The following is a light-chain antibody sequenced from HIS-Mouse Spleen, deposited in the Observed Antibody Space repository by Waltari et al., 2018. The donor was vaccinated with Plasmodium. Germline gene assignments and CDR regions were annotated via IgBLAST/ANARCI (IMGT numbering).Light chain of an antibody. CDR2: DVS. J-gene: IGLJ3*02. CDR1: SSDVGSYTY. V-gene: IGLV2-11*01. Sequence: QSALTQPRPVSGSPGQSVTISCPATSSDVGSYTYVSLYQQHPGKAPKLMIYDVSKRPSGVPDRFSGSKSGNTASLTISGLQAEDEADYYCCSYAGSYTWVFGGGTKLTVL. CDR3: CSYAGSYTWV.